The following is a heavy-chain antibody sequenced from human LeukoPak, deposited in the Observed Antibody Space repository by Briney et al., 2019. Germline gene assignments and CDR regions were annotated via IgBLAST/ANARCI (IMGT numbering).Heavy chain of an antibody. CDR2: ISWNSGSI. Sequence: GGSLRLSCAASGFTFDDYAMHWVRQAPGKGLEWVSGISWNSGSIGYADSVKGRFTISRDNAKNSLYLQMNSLRAEDMALYYCAKGPCGSYSGCAFDIWGQGTMVTVSS. CDR1: GFTFDDYA. J-gene: IGHJ3*02. V-gene: IGHV3-9*03. D-gene: IGHD1-26*01. CDR3: AKGPCGSYSGCAFDI.